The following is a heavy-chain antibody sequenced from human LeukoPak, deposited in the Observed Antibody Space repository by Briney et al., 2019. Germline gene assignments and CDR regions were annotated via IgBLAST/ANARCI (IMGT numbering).Heavy chain of an antibody. CDR3: AKNLWSGYTYFDY. CDR2: IYSGGTT. V-gene: IGHV3-66*01. Sequence: PGGSLRLSCAASGFTVSSNYMSWVRQAPGKGLEWVSVIYSGGTTYHADSVKGRFTISRDNSKNTLYLQMNSLRAEDTAVYFCAKNLWSGYTYFDYWGQGTLVTVSS. CDR1: GFTVSSNY. J-gene: IGHJ4*02. D-gene: IGHD3-3*01.